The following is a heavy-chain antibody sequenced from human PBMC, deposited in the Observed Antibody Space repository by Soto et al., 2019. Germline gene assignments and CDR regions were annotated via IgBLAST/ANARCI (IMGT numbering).Heavy chain of an antibody. CDR3: ARVLSGYSYGYLAAFDY. V-gene: IGHV4-59*01. D-gene: IGHD5-18*01. Sequence: SETLSLTCTVSGGSISSYYWSWIRQPPGKGLEWIWYIYYSGSTNYNPSLKSRVTISVDTSKNQFSLKLSSVTAADTAVYYCARVLSGYSYGYLAAFDYWGQGTLVTVSS. CDR1: GGSISSYY. CDR2: IYYSGST. J-gene: IGHJ4*02.